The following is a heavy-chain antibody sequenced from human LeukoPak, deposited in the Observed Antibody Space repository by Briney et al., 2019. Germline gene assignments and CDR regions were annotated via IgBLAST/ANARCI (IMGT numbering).Heavy chain of an antibody. CDR1: GGSINGYY. V-gene: IGHV4-59*01. J-gene: IGHJ4*02. CDR3: ARVPAAVGDYFDY. Sequence: SETLSLTCTVSGGSINGYYWSWIRQPPGKGLEWIGYIYYGGSSDSNPSLKSRVTTSVDTSKNQFSLKLSSVTAADTAVYYCARVPAAVGDYFDYWGQGTLVTVSS. D-gene: IGHD2-2*01. CDR2: IYYGGSS.